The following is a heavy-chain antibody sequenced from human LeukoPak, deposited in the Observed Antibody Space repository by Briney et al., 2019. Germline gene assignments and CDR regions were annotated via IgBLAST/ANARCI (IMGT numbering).Heavy chain of an antibody. D-gene: IGHD3-16*01. Sequence: GGSLRLSCAASGFTFSSYAMSWVRQAPGKGLEWVAVIWYDGSNKYYADSVKGRFTISRDNSKNTLYLQMSSLRAEDTAVYYCARDVGTLALGYWGQGTLVTVSS. CDR2: IWYDGSNK. J-gene: IGHJ4*02. CDR1: GFTFSSYA. V-gene: IGHV3-33*08. CDR3: ARDVGTLALGY.